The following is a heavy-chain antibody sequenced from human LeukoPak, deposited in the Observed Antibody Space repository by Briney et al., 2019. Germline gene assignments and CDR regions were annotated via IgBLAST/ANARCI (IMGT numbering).Heavy chain of an antibody. Sequence: SSETLSLTCTVSGGSISSGSYYWSWIRQPPGKGLEWIGEINHSGSTNYNPSLKSRVTISVDTSKNQFSLKLSSVTAADTAVYYCARDVAEDIVVVVAANDAFDIWGQGTMVTVSS. V-gene: IGHV4-39*07. D-gene: IGHD2-15*01. J-gene: IGHJ3*02. CDR3: ARDVAEDIVVVVAANDAFDI. CDR2: INHSGST. CDR1: GGSISSGSYY.